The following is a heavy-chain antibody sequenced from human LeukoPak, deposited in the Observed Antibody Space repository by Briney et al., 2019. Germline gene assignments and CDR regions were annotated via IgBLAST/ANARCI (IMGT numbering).Heavy chain of an antibody. CDR3: AREGRDPYYGDYRVGMDV. Sequence: SETLSLTCTVSGGSISSYYWSWIRQPPGKGLEWIGYIYYSGSTNYNPSLKSRVTISVDTSKNQFSLKLSSVTAADTAVYYCAREGRDPYYGDYRVGMDVWGQGTTVTVSS. D-gene: IGHD4-17*01. J-gene: IGHJ6*02. V-gene: IGHV4-59*01. CDR1: GGSISSYY. CDR2: IYYSGST.